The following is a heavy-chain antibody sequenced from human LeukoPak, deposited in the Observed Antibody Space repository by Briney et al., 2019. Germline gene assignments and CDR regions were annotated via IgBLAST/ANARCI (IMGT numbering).Heavy chain of an antibody. D-gene: IGHD4-11*01. V-gene: IGHV1-2*02. CDR3: ATIGSDIESYGDYHSHSIEN. Sequence: ASVKVSYDASEHNFIDYDLHLSRQVPGKGFEWIGYINPHSGSASYSQKFQGKVILIRDTSMLTVYLAINDLRIGDTALYFCATIGSDIESYGDYHSHSIENWGRGTALIVSS. CDR1: EHNFIDYD. J-gene: IGHJ3*02. CDR2: INPHSGSA.